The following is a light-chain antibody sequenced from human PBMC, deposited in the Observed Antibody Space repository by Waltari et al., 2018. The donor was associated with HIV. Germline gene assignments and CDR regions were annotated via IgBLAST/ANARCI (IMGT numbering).Light chain of an antibody. CDR1: SSDVGGYNY. V-gene: IGLV2-14*01. J-gene: IGLJ1*01. Sequence: QSALTQPASVSGSPGPSIPISGTGTSSDVGGYNYVSWYQQHPGKAPKLMIYDVSNRPSGVSNRFSGSKSGNTASLTISGLQAEDEADYYCSSYTSSSTLYVFGTGTKVTVL. CDR2: DVS. CDR3: SSYTSSSTLYV.